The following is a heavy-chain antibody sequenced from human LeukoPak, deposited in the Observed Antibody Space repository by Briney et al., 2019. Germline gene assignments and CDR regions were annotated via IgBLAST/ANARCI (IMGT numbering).Heavy chain of an antibody. CDR3: AREDHTGLYNWFDP. Sequence: ASVTVSCKESGYTFTSYYIHWVRHAPGPGHEWMGIINPSGGSTSYAQKFQGRVTMTRDTSTSTAYMALTSLRSEDTAVYYSAREDHTGLYNWFDPWGQGTLVTVSS. D-gene: IGHD3-10*01. CDR2: INPSGGST. J-gene: IGHJ5*02. CDR1: GYTFTSYY. V-gene: IGHV1-46*01.